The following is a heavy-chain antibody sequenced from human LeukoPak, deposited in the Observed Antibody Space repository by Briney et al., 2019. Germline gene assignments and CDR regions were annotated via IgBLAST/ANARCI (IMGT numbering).Heavy chain of an antibody. CDR2: IDTASNT. D-gene: IGHD6-13*01. Sequence: PGGSLRLSCAASEFTFSNYDMHWVRQATGKGLEWVSTIDTASNTWYPDSVKGRFTISRENAKNSLTLQMNSLRVGDTAVYYCARAKMPGIQTAGRVNYFEFWGQGTLVTVSS. CDR3: ARAKMPGIQTAGRVNYFEF. V-gene: IGHV3-13*01. CDR1: EFTFSNYD. J-gene: IGHJ4*02.